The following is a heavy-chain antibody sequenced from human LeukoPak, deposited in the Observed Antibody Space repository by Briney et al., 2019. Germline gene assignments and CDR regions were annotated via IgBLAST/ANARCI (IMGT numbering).Heavy chain of an antibody. CDR2: ISYDGSNK. CDR3: ARDRSTYYDSSGYTDY. CDR1: GFTFSSYA. J-gene: IGHJ4*02. D-gene: IGHD3-22*01. V-gene: IGHV3-30-3*01. Sequence: GGSLRLSCAASGFTFSSYAMHWVRQAPGKGLEWVAVISYDGSNKYYADSVKGRFTISRDNSKNTLYLQMNSLRAEDTAVYYCARDRSTYYDSSGYTDYWGQGTLVTVSS.